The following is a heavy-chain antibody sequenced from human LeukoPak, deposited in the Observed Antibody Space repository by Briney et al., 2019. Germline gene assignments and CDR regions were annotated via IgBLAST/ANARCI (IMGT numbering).Heavy chain of an antibody. CDR3: AREAYSSASFDY. CDR2: ISSAGNIM. CDR1: GFTFSDYY. J-gene: IGHJ4*02. Sequence: PGGSLRLSCAASGFTFSDYYMGWVRQAPGKGLEWVSYISSAGNIMYYADSVKGRFTISRDNTKNSLYLQMNSLRAEDTAVYYCAREAYSSASFDYWGQGTLVTVSS. D-gene: IGHD6-25*01. V-gene: IGHV3-11*01.